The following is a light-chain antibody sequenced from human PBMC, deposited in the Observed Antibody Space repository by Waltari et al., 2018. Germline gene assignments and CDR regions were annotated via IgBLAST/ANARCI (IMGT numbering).Light chain of an antibody. Sequence: DIVMTKSPLSLPVTPGEPDSISCRSSQSLLHSNGYNYLDWYLQKPGQSPQLLIYLGSNRASGVPDRFSGSGSGTDFTLKISRVEAEDVGVYYCMQALQTPFTFGPGTKVDIK. V-gene: IGKV2-28*01. J-gene: IGKJ3*01. CDR2: LGS. CDR1: QSLLHSNGYNY. CDR3: MQALQTPFT.